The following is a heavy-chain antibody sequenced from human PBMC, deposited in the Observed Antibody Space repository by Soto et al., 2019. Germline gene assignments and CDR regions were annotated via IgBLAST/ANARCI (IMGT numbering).Heavy chain of an antibody. V-gene: IGHV3-11*01. Sequence: GALRLSCAASGLFFSDYYLSWIRQAPGKALECVAYISGTGDTKYYADSVTGRFTISRDNPKNSLYLQMNSLRPEDAAVYYCAIGGGQIYYKGLDVWGQGTTVTVYS. CDR1: GLFFSDYY. D-gene: IGHD3-10*01. J-gene: IGHJ6*02. CDR2: ISGTGDTK. CDR3: AIGGGQIYYKGLDV.